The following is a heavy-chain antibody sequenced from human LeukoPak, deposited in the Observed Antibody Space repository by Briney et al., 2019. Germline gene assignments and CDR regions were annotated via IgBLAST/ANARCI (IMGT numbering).Heavy chain of an antibody. D-gene: IGHD6-13*01. CDR1: GFTFTTYS. CDR3: ATDASSWKILDH. Sequence: PRESLRLSCAASGFTFTTYSMAWVRQAPGKGLEWISSITSTGFGTDYADSVKGRFTVSRDNSKNRVHLQMTNLTAGDTAIYYCATDASSWKILDHWGQGNLVSVSS. V-gene: IGHV3-23*01. J-gene: IGHJ5*02. CDR2: ITSTGFGT.